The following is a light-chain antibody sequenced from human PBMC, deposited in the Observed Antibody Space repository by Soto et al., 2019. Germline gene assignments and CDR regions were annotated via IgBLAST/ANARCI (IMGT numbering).Light chain of an antibody. J-gene: IGLJ3*02. CDR2: EVS. V-gene: IGLV2-14*01. CDR3: SSYTSSNNWV. CDR1: SSDVCGYNY. Sequence: QSALTQPASLSGSPGQSITISCTGTSSDVCGYNYVSWYQQHPGKAPKLMIYEVSNRPSGVSNRFSGSKSGNTSSLTISGLQAEDEADYYCSSYTSSNNWVFGGGTQLTVL.